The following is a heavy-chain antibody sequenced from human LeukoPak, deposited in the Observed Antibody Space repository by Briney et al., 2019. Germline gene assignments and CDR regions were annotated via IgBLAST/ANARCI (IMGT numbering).Heavy chain of an antibody. D-gene: IGHD6-6*01. J-gene: IGHJ4*02. Sequence: PGGSLRLSCAASGFTFDDYAMHWVRQAPGKGLEWVSGISWNSGSIGYADSVKGRFTISRDNAKNSLYLQMNSLRAEDMALYYCAKGGASIAARLDYWGQGTLVTVSS. CDR2: ISWNSGSI. V-gene: IGHV3-9*03. CDR3: AKGGASIAARLDY. CDR1: GFTFDDYA.